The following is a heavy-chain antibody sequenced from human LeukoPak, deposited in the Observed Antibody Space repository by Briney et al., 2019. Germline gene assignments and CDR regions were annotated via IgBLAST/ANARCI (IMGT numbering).Heavy chain of an antibody. CDR1: GFTFSSYS. Sequence: GGSLRLSCAASGFTFSSYSMNWVCQAPGKGLEWVSYISSSGSTIYYADSVKGRFTISRDNSKNTLYLQMNSLRAKDTAVYYCAKTGSVRGSYWGQGTLVTVSS. D-gene: IGHD3-10*01. V-gene: IGHV3-48*01. CDR2: ISSSGSTI. J-gene: IGHJ4*02. CDR3: AKTGSVRGSY.